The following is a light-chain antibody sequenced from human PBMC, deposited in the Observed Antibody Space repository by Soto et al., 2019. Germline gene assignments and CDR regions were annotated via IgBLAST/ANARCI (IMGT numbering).Light chain of an antibody. CDR3: QQYNNWPPWT. J-gene: IGKJ1*01. Sequence: EIVMTQSPATLSVAPGERATLSCRASQSVSTNVAWYQQKPGQAPRLLIYGISTRATGIPARFSGSGSGTEFTLTISSLQSEDFAVYYCQQYNNWPPWTFGQGTKVEVK. CDR1: QSVSTN. V-gene: IGKV3-15*01. CDR2: GIS.